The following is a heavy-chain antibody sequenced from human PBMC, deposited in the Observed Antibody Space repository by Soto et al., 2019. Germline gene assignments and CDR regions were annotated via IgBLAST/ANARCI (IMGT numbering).Heavy chain of an antibody. J-gene: IGHJ4*02. CDR1: GFSFSSHS. Sequence: EVQLVESGGGLVQPGGSLRLSCAASGFSFSSHSMKWVRQAPGKGLEWVSYISSSGSTIYYADSVKGRFTISRDNAKNSLYLQMNSLRDDDTAVYYCARGRVYCGGTNCYLDYWGQGALVTVSS. CDR2: ISSSGSTI. V-gene: IGHV3-48*02. D-gene: IGHD2-21*01. CDR3: ARGRVYCGGTNCYLDY.